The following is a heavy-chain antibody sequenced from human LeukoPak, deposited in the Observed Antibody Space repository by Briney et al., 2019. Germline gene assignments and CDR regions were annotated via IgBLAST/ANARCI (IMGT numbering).Heavy chain of an antibody. D-gene: IGHD6-13*01. CDR2: VSDSGST. V-gene: IGHV4-59*11. CDR1: GGSISSHY. CDR3: ARTGSSWPLYYYYYMDV. J-gene: IGHJ6*03. Sequence: PSETLSLTCTVSGGSISSHYWSWIRQPPGKGLEWIGYVSDSGSTNYNPSLKSRVTVSVDTSKDQFSLKLTSVTAADTAVYYCARTGSSWPLYYYYYMDVWGKGTTVTFSS.